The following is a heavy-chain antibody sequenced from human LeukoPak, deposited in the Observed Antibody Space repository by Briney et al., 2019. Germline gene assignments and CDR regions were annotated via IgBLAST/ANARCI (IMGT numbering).Heavy chain of an antibody. CDR3: GRGGGGYAFDY. CDR2: IYHSGSA. CDR1: GGSISSYY. J-gene: IGHJ4*02. Sequence: TSETLSLTCTVSGGSISSYYWSWIRQPPGKGLEWIAHIYHSGSANYSPSLKSRVTMSADTSKNQFSLKLTSVAAAETAVDYCGRGGGGYAFDYWGQGTLVTVSS. V-gene: IGHV4-59*01. D-gene: IGHD5-12*01.